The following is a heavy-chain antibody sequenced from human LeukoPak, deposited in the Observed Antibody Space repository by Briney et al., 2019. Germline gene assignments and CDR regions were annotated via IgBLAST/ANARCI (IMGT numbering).Heavy chain of an antibody. CDR3: TIRKGDPMRGHWFDP. CDR1: VYTASESY. D-gene: IGHD2-21*02. J-gene: IGHJ5*02. V-gene: IGHV1-24*01. CDR2: FDPESGKT. Sequence: ASVKVSCKISVYTASESYIHWLRQAPGKGLEWMGGFDPESGKTLYAQKLQGRVRMTEDTSADTGYMELSSLRSEDTAVYYCTIRKGDPMRGHWFDPWGQGTLVTVPS.